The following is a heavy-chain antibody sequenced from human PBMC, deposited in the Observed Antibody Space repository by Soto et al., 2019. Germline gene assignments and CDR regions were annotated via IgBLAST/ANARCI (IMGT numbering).Heavy chain of an antibody. CDR1: GFTFTNAW. Sequence: EVQLVESGGGLVKPGGSLRLSCVASGFTFTNAWMNWVRQAPGKGLEWVGRIKTKTDGGTTDYAAPVKGRFTISRDDSKNTLYLQMTGLKTEDTAVYYCIHYGSGSYSTDYWGPGTLVTVSS. CDR2: IKTKTDGGTT. CDR3: IHYGSGSYSTDY. J-gene: IGHJ4*02. D-gene: IGHD3-10*01. V-gene: IGHV3-15*07.